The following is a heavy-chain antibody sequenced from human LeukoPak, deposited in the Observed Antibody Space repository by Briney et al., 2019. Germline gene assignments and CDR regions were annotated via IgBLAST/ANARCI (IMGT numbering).Heavy chain of an antibody. J-gene: IGHJ4*02. Sequence: GGSLRLSCVASGFTFSSYSMNWVRQAPGKGLEWVSSISSSSSYIYYADSVKGRFTISRDNAKNTLYLQMNSLRAEDTAVYYCAKDDVGYSGYDSYSIDYWGQGTLVTVSS. V-gene: IGHV3-21*01. D-gene: IGHD5-12*01. CDR1: GFTFSSYS. CDR3: AKDDVGYSGYDSYSIDY. CDR2: ISSSSSYI.